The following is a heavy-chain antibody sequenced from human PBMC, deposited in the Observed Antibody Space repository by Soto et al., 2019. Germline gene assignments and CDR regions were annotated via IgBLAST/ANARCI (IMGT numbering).Heavy chain of an antibody. Sequence: QLQLQESGPGLVKPSETLSLTCAVSGGSITSGNSYSWAWIRQPPGRGLEWIGSISQTGATSYNPSLKSRVSVSLDKSKTQFSLRLSSVAAADMAVYYCARAVSPYFGTWFDPWGQGTLVNVSS. V-gene: IGHV4-30-2*01. CDR2: ISQTGAT. CDR1: GGSITSGNSYS. J-gene: IGHJ5*02. CDR3: ARAVSPYFGTWFDP. D-gene: IGHD3-10*01.